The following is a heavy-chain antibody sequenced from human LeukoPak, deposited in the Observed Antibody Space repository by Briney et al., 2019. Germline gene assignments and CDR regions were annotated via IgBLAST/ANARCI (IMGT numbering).Heavy chain of an antibody. J-gene: IGHJ3*02. Sequence: ASVKVSCKASGYTFTGYYMHCVRQAPGQGLEWMGWINPNSGGTNYAQKFQGRVTMTRDTSISTAYMELSRLRSDDTAVYYCAKYCSSTSCPLGAFDIWGQGTMVTVSS. V-gene: IGHV1-2*02. CDR1: GYTFTGYY. CDR3: AKYCSSTSCPLGAFDI. CDR2: INPNSGGT. D-gene: IGHD2-2*01.